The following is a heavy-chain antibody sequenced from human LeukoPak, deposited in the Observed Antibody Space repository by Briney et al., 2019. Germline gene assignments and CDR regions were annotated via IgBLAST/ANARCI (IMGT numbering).Heavy chain of an antibody. CDR2: IYHSGST. CDR1: GYSISSGYY. J-gene: IGHJ4*02. V-gene: IGHV4-38-2*02. D-gene: IGHD6-13*01. CDR3: ARDTFRAAAGTSHFDY. Sequence: SETLSLTCTVSGYSISSGYYWGWIRQPPGKGLEWIGSIYHSGSTYYNPSLKSRVTISVDTSKNQFSLKLSSVTAADTAVYYCARDTFRAAAGTSHFDYWGQGTLVTVSS.